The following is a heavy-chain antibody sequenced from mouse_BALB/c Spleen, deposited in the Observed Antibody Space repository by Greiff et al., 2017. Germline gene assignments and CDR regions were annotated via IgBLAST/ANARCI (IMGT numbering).Heavy chain of an antibody. CDR1: GFTFSDYY. D-gene: IGHD2-2*01. J-gene: IGHJ4*01. V-gene: IGHV5-4*02. Sequence: EVHLVESGGGLVKPGGSLKLSCAASGFTFSDYYMYWVRQTPEKRLEWVATISDGGSYTYYPDSVKGRFTISRDNAKNNLYLQMSSLKSEDTAMYYCARGGLWLRLYAMDYWGQGTSVTVSS. CDR3: ARGGLWLRLYAMDY. CDR2: ISDGGSYT.